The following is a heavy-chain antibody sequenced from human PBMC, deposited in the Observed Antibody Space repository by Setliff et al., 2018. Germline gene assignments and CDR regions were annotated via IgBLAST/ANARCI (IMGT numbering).Heavy chain of an antibody. Sequence: GGSLRLSCAASGFTFSTYRMHWVRQAPGKGLEWVAVIWDDGGNKYHADSVKGRFTISRDTAKNSLSLQMNSLRAEDTAVYYCARSETCHSTHCSPYDYWGQGTPVTV. D-gene: IGHD2-2*01. CDR3: ARSETCHSTHCSPYDY. J-gene: IGHJ4*02. CDR1: GFTFSTYR. V-gene: IGHV3-33*08. CDR2: IWDDGGNK.